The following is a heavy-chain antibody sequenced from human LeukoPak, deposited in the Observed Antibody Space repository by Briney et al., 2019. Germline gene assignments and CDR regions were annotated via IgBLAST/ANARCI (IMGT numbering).Heavy chain of an antibody. Sequence: PSETLSLTCTVSGGSISSSSYYWGWLRQPPGKGLERIGSIYYSGSTYYNPSLKSRVTISVDTSKNQFSLKLSSVTAADTAVYYCATGTGNAFDYWGQGTLVTVSP. J-gene: IGHJ4*02. D-gene: IGHD1-1*01. V-gene: IGHV4-39*07. CDR2: IYYSGST. CDR1: GGSISSSSYY. CDR3: ATGTGNAFDY.